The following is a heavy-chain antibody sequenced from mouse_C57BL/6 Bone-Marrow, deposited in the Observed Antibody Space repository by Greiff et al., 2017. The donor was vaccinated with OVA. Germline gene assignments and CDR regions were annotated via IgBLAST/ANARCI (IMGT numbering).Heavy chain of an antibody. CDR2: IYPGGGYT. Sequence: QVHVKQSGAELVRPGTSVKMSCKASGYTFTNYWIGWAKQRPGHGLEWIGDIYPGGGYTNYNEKFKGKATLTADKSSSTAYMQFSSLTSEDSAIYYCARGDDYEGYWYFDVWGTGTTVTVSS. CDR3: ARGDDYEGYWYFDV. CDR1: GYTFTNYW. V-gene: IGHV1-63*01. J-gene: IGHJ1*03. D-gene: IGHD2-4*01.